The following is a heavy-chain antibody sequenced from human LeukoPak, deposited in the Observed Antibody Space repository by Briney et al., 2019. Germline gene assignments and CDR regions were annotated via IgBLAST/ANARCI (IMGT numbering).Heavy chain of an antibody. D-gene: IGHD2-2*01. J-gene: IGHJ3*02. CDR1: GFTFSSYG. CDR3: ANIVVPAAMGGYAFDI. CDR2: ISGSGGST. V-gene: IGHV3-23*01. Sequence: PGGSLRLSCAASGFTFSSYGMSWVHQAPGKGLEWVSAISGSGGSTYYADSVKGRFTISRDNSKNTLYLQMNSLRAEDTAVYYCANIVVPAAMGGYAFDIWGQGTMVTVAS.